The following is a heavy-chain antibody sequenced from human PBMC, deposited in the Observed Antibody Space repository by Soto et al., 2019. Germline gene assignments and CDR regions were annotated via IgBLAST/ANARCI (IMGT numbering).Heavy chain of an antibody. CDR1: GFTFSSYG. CDR3: ARAIGDTGYDY. V-gene: IGHV3-33*01. D-gene: IGHD5-18*01. Sequence: QVQLVESGVGVVQPGRSLRLSCAASGFTFSSYGMHWVRQAPGKGLEWVAVIWYDGSNKYYADSVKGRFTISRDNSKNTLYLQINSLRAEDTAVYYCARAIGDTGYDYWGQGTLVTVSS. CDR2: IWYDGSNK. J-gene: IGHJ4*02.